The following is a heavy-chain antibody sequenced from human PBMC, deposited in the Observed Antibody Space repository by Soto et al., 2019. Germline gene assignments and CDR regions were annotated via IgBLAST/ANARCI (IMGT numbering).Heavy chain of an antibody. CDR3: ASYCSGGSCPNWFDP. CDR2: ISYDGSNK. J-gene: IGHJ5*02. D-gene: IGHD2-15*01. CDR1: GFTFSSYA. Sequence: QVQLVESGGGVVQPGRSLRLSCAASGFTFSSYAMHWVRQAPGKGLEWVAVISYDGSNKYYADSVKGRFTISRDNSKNTLYLQMNSLRAEDTAVYYCASYCSGGSCPNWFDPWGQGTLVTVSS. V-gene: IGHV3-30-3*01.